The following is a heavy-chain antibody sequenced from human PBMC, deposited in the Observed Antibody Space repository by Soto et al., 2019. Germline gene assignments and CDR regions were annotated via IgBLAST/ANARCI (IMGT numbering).Heavy chain of an antibody. V-gene: IGHV3-33*02. J-gene: IGHJ5*02. CDR1: GFTFSDYG. Sequence: ESGGGVVQPGRSLRLSCAASGFTFSDYGMHWVRQTPGTGLEWVALIWQEGNEKYYADSAKGRFTVSRDNSTNTLCLQMNSQRAEDPALYYCARDFGHYGNYRFDPWGQGTLVAVSS. CDR2: IWQEGNEK. D-gene: IGHD4-4*01. CDR3: ARDFGHYGNYRFDP.